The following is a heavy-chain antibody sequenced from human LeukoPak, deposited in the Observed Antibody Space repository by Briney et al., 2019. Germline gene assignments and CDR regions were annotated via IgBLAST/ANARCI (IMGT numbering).Heavy chain of an antibody. CDR1: GGSISSYY. J-gene: IGHJ6*03. Sequence: SSETLSLTCTVSGGSISSYYWSWIRQPPGKGVEWIGYIYYSGSTNYNPSLKSRVTISVDTSKNQFSLKLNSVTAADTAVYYCARGESSPPSYYYYYMDVWGKGTTVTVSS. CDR3: ARGESSPPSYYYYYMDV. CDR2: IYYSGST. D-gene: IGHD6-13*01. V-gene: IGHV4-59*01.